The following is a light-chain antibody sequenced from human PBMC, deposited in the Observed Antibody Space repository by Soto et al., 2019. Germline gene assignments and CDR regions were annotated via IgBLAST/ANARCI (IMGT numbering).Light chain of an antibody. V-gene: IGKV1-27*01. CDR1: QGISTF. CDR3: QKYDSDPRT. CDR2: GSS. Sequence: DIQITQSPSTPSASVVERFTITCRASQGISTFLAWYQQKPGKVPKLLIYGSSTLQSGVPSRFSGSGSGTDFTLTISSLQPEDAATYYCQKYDSDPRTFGQGTRWIS. J-gene: IGKJ1*01.